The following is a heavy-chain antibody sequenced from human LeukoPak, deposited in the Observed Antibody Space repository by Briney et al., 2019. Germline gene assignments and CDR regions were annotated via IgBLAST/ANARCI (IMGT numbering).Heavy chain of an antibody. CDR1: GFTFSHYG. D-gene: IGHD4-11*01. J-gene: IGHJ5*02. CDR2: IWNDGSNK. CDR3: AKDAQRGFDYSNALEH. V-gene: IGHV3-33*06. Sequence: PGGSLRLSCATSGFTFSHYGMHWVRQAPGKGLEWVAVIWNDGSNKYYVDSVKGRFTISRDNSKNTLYLQMNSLTVEDTAVYYCAKDAQRGFDYSNALEHWGQGTLVTVSS.